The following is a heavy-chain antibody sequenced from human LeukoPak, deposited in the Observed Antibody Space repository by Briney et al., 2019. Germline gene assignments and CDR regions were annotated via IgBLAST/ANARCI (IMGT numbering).Heavy chain of an antibody. Sequence: GASVKVSCKASGGTFNDCTVTWVRQAPGQGLEWMGEIRTLLGTAKYAQKFQDRVTISADESTSTAYMELSSLSSEDTAVYYCAKSSSSGSSFDPWGQGTLVTVSS. CDR3: AKSSSSGSSFDP. CDR2: IRTLLGTA. CDR1: GGTFNDCT. V-gene: IGHV1-69*13. J-gene: IGHJ5*02. D-gene: IGHD6-6*01.